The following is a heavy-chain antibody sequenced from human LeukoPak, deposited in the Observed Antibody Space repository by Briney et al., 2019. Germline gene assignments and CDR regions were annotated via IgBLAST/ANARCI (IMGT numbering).Heavy chain of an antibody. D-gene: IGHD2-2*01. V-gene: IGHV4-39*01. CDR2: IYYSGST. CDR1: GGSISSSSYY. CDR3: ARHETSCSSTSCWVYFDY. J-gene: IGHJ4*02. Sequence: SETLSLTCTVSGGSISSSSYYWGWIRQPPGKGLEWVGCIYYSGSTYYNPSLKSRATISVDMSKNQFSLKLSSVTAADTAVYYCARHETSCSSTSCWVYFDYWGQGTLVTVSS.